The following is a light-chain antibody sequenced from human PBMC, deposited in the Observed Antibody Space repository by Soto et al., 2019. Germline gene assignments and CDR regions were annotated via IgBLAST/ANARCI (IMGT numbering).Light chain of an antibody. Sequence: DIQMTQSPSTLSASAGDRVTIPCRASQSISSWLAWYQQKPGKAPRLLIYKASDLESGVPSRFSGSESGAVFTLTISSLQPEDFATYYCQQLHSYPITFGQGTRLEI. CDR1: QSISSW. V-gene: IGKV1-5*03. J-gene: IGKJ5*01. CDR2: KAS. CDR3: QQLHSYPIT.